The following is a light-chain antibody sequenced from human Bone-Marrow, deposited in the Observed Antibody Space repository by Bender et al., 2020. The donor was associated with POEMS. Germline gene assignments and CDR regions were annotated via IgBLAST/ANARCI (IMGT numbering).Light chain of an antibody. Sequence: QSALTQPRSVSGSPGQSVVISCTGTNSDIGRYDYVSWYQQHPGKAPKLIMSTVTQRPSGVPNRFSGSKSGVTASLTISNLQAEDEADYYCCSYGVPGMVGGGTKLTVL. CDR1: NSDIGRYDY. J-gene: IGLJ2*01. CDR3: CSYGVPGM. CDR2: TVT. V-gene: IGLV2-11*01.